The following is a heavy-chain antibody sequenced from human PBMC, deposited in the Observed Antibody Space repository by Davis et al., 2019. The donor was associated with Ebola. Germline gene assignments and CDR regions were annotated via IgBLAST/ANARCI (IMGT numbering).Heavy chain of an antibody. CDR1: GYTFISYG. CDR2: ISAYNGNT. J-gene: IGHJ5*02. Sequence: AASVKVSCKASGYTFISYGISWVRQAPGQGLEWMGWISAYNGNTNYAQKLQGRVTMTTDTSTSTAYMELSSLRSEDTAVYYCARRWHLRRADNWFDPWGQGTLVTVSS. V-gene: IGHV1-18*01. CDR3: ARRWHLRRADNWFDP. D-gene: IGHD5-24*01.